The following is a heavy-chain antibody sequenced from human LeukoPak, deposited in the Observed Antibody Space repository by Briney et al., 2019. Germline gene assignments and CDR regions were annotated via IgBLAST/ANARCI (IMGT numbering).Heavy chain of an antibody. CDR3: ARDRGYYYDSSGYYKALDI. D-gene: IGHD3-22*01. CDR2: IYYSGST. CDR1: GGSISSYY. V-gene: IGHV4-59*01. Sequence: SETLSLTCTVSGGSISSYYWSWIRQPPGKGLEWIGYIYYSGSTNYNPSLKSRVTISVDTSKNQFSLKLSSVTAADTAVYYCARDRGYYYDSSGYYKALDIWGQGTMVTVSS. J-gene: IGHJ3*02.